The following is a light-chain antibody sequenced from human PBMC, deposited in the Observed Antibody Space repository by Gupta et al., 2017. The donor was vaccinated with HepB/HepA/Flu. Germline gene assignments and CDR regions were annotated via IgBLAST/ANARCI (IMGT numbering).Light chain of an antibody. CDR1: QSISSW. J-gene: IGKJ2*01. CDR2: KAS. CDR3: QQYNSYSPGYT. Sequence: DIQMTQSPSTLSASVGDRVTITCRASQSISSWLAWYQQKPGKAPKLLIYKASSLESGVPSRFSGSGSGTEFTLIISSLQPDDFATYYCQQYNSYSPGYTFGQGTKLEIK. V-gene: IGKV1-5*03.